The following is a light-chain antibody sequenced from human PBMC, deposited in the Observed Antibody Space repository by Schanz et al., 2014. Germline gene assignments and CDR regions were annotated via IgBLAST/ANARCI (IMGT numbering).Light chain of an antibody. J-gene: IGKJ1*01. CDR2: GAS. Sequence: IVLTQSPGTLSLSPGDRATLSCRASQSVRSSYLAWYQQKPGQAPRLLIYGASTRATGIPARFSGSGSGTEFTLTISSLQSEDFAVYYCQQYNNWPPLFGQGTKVEIK. CDR3: QQYNNWPPL. V-gene: IGKV3-15*01. CDR1: QSVRSSY.